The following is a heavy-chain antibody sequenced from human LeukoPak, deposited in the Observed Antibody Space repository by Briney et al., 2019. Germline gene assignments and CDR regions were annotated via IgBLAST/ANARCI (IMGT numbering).Heavy chain of an antibody. V-gene: IGHV1-18*01. CDR1: GYTFTSSG. CDR2: INTYNGNT. D-gene: IGHD6-19*01. CDR3: ARDEQWLVPISRPFYGMDV. J-gene: IGHJ6*02. Sequence: ASVKVSCKASGYTFTSSGISRVRQAPGQGLEWMGWINTYNGNTNYAQKLQGRVTMTTDTPTSTAYMELRSLRSDDTAVYYCARDEQWLVPISRPFYGMDVWGQGTTVTVSS.